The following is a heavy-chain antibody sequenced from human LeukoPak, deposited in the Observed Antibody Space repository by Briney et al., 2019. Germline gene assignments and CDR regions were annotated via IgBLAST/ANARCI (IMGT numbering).Heavy chain of an antibody. J-gene: IGHJ4*02. CDR1: GGSFSGYY. CDR3: ARGRWFGDY. CDR2: INHSGST. V-gene: IGHV4-34*01. Sequence: PSETLSLTCAVYGGSFSGYYWSWIRQPPGKGLEWIGEINHSGSTNYNPSLKSRVTISVDTSKNQFSLKLSSVTAADTAVYYCARGRWFGDYWGQGTLVTVSS. D-gene: IGHD3-10*01.